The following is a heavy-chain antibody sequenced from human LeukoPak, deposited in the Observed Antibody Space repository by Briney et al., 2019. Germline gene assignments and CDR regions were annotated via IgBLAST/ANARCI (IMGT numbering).Heavy chain of an antibody. CDR2: IYYSGST. V-gene: IGHV4-59*01. CDR3: ASTTYARAYFEY. D-gene: IGHD1-1*01. CDR1: GGSISSYY. J-gene: IGHJ4*02. Sequence: SEALSLTCIVSGGSISSYYWSWIRQPPGKGLEWIGYIYYSGSTNYNPSLKSRVTISVDTSKNQFSLKLSAVTAADTAVHYCASTTYARAYFEYWGQGALVTVSS.